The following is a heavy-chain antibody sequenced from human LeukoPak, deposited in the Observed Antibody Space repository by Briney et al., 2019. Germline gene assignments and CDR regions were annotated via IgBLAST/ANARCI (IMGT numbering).Heavy chain of an antibody. J-gene: IGHJ4*02. V-gene: IGHV3-30*09. Sequence: GGSLRLSCAASGFTFSSYAMHWVRQAPGKGLEWVAVISYDGSNKYYADSVKGRFAISRDNSKNTLYLQMNSLRAEDTAVYYCASCGRYGYWGQGTLVTVSS. CDR2: ISYDGSNK. CDR1: GFTFSSYA. CDR3: ASCGRYGY. D-gene: IGHD3-16*01.